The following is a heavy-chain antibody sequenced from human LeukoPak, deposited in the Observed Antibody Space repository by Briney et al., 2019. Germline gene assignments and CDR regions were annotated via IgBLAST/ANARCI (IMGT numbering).Heavy chain of an antibody. CDR2: ISGSGGST. D-gene: IGHD3-10*01. Sequence: GGSLRLSCAASGFTFSSYAMSWVRQAPGKGLGWVSAISGSGGSTYYADSVKGRFTISRDNSKNTLYLQMNSLRAEDTAVYYCAREFYYGSGSYGFDYWGQGTLVTVSS. V-gene: IGHV3-23*01. CDR1: GFTFSSYA. CDR3: AREFYYGSGSYGFDY. J-gene: IGHJ4*02.